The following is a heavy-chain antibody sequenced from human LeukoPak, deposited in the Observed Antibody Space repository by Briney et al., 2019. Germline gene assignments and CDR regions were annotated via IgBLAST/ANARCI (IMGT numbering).Heavy chain of an antibody. CDR3: ARDIRYSGYDLTGPDF. CDR1: GFTVTTLA. CDR2: LSDSGGST. D-gene: IGHD5-12*01. J-gene: IGHJ4*02. Sequence: GGSLRLSYAASGFTVTTLAMTWVRQAPGKGLEWVSGLSDSGGSTNYADSVKGRFTVSRDNPKNTLYLQMNSLRREDTAVYYCARDIRYSGYDLTGPDFWGQGTLVTVSS. V-gene: IGHV3-23*01.